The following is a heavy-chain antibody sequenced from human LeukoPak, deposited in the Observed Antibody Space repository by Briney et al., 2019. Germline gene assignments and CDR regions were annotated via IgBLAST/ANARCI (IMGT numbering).Heavy chain of an antibody. D-gene: IGHD1-26*01. Sequence: GGSLRLSCAASGFTFSSYDMHWVRQAPGKGLEWVSAINTAGDTYYAGSVMGRFTISGENARNSLYLQINILSAGETAVYYCARATAGFDLWGRGTLVSVS. J-gene: IGHJ2*01. CDR1: GFTFSSYD. CDR2: INTAGDT. CDR3: ARATAGFDL. V-gene: IGHV3-13*04.